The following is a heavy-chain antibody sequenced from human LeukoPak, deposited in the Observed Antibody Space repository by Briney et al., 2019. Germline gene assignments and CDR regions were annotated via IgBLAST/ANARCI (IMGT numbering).Heavy chain of an antibody. J-gene: IGHJ4*02. CDR3: ARLSPSDY. CDR1: GYSISSGYY. CDR2: IYYSGST. Sequence: KPSETLSLTCAVSGYSISSGYYWGWIRQPPGKGLEWIGSIYYSGSTYYNPSLKSRVTISVDTSKNQFSLKLSSVTAADTAVYYCARLSPSDYWGQGTLVTVSS. V-gene: IGHV4-38-2*01.